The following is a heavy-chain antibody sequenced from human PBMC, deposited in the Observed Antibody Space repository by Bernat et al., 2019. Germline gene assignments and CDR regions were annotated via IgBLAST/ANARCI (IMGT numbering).Heavy chain of an antibody. J-gene: IGHJ6*02. CDR2: INPNSGGT. V-gene: IGHV1-2*02. CDR1: GYTFTGYY. D-gene: IGHD6-6*01. Sequence: QVQLVQSGAEVKKPGASVKVSCKASGYTFTGYYMHWVRQAPGQGLEWMGWINPNSGGTNYAQKLQGRVTMTTDTSTTTAYMELRSLRSDDTAVYYCARDFPLMYSSSSSDHYYGMDVWGQGTTVTVSS. CDR3: ARDFPLMYSSSSSDHYYGMDV.